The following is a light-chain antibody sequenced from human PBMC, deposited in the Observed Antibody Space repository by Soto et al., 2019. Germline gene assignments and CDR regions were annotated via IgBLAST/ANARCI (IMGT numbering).Light chain of an antibody. CDR3: QQYDYYYT. CDR2: DAS. Sequence: DIQMTQSPSALSASVGDRVTITCRASQGVSTSLAWYQQKPGKAPKLLIYDASSLETGVPSRFSGSGSGTEFTLTISRLQHDDFATYYCQQYDYYYTFGQGTKLEIK. CDR1: QGVSTS. V-gene: IGKV1-5*01. J-gene: IGKJ2*01.